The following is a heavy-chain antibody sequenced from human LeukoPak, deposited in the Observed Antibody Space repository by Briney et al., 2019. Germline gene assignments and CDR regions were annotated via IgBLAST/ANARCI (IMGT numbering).Heavy chain of an antibody. D-gene: IGHD6-19*01. CDR3: ARDSSGLDY. J-gene: IGHJ4*02. Sequence: GGSLRLSCAASGFTFDDYGMSWVRQAPGKALEWVSGIRWNAGSTGYGDSVKGRFTISRDNAKNSLYLQMNSLRAEDTAVYYCARDSSGLDYWGQGTLVTVSS. CDR2: IRWNAGST. CDR1: GFTFDDYG. V-gene: IGHV3-20*04.